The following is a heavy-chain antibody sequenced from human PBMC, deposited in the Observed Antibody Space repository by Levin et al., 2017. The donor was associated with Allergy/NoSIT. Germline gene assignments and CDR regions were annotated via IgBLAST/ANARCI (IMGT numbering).Heavy chain of an antibody. CDR2: INPNSGGT. CDR3: ARDDSSSSSFLD. J-gene: IGHJ4*02. V-gene: IGHV1-2*02. D-gene: IGHD6-13*01. CDR1: GYTFTGYY. Sequence: ASVKVSCKASGYTFTGYYMHWVRQAPGQGLEWMGWINPNSGGTNYAQKFQGRVTMTRDTSISTAYMELSRLRSDDTAVYYCARDDSSSSSFLDWGQGTLVTVSS.